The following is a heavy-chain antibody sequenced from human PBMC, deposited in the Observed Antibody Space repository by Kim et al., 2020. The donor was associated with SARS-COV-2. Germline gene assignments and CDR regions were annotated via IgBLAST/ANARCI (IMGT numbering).Heavy chain of an antibody. J-gene: IGHJ4*02. V-gene: IGHV1-18*04. D-gene: IGHD3-3*01. CDR1: GYTFTSYG. CDR2: ISAYNGNT. Sequence: ASVKVSCKASGYTFTSYGISWVRQAPGQGLEWMGWISAYNGNTNYAQKLQGRVTMTTDTSTSTAYMELRSLRSDDTAVYYCARDWAFFGGTFSGDFDYWGQGTLVTVSS. CDR3: ARDWAFFGGTFSGDFDY.